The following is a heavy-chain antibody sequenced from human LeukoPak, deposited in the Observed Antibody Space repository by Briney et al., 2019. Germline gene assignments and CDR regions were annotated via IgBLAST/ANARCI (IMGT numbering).Heavy chain of an antibody. J-gene: IGHJ4*02. Sequence: SETLSLTCTVAGGSISSYYWSWIRQPPGKGLEWIGYIYYSGRTNYNPSLKSRVTMSVDTSKNQFSLKLSSVTAADTAVYYCARDPDYWGQGTLVTVSS. V-gene: IGHV4-59*01. CDR3: ARDPDY. CDR1: GGSISSYY. CDR2: IYYSGRT.